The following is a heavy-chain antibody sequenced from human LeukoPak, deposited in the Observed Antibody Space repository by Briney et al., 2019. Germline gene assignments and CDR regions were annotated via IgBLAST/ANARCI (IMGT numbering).Heavy chain of an antibody. Sequence: GGSLRLSCAASGFTFSSYAMSWVRQAPGKGLEWVSAISGSGGSTYYADSVEGRFTISRDNSKNTLYLQMNSLRAEDTAVYYCAKSRGSSCYGPIDYWGQETLVTVSS. V-gene: IGHV3-23*01. J-gene: IGHJ4*02. D-gene: IGHD2-2*01. CDR3: AKSRGSSCYGPIDY. CDR1: GFTFSSYA. CDR2: ISGSGGST.